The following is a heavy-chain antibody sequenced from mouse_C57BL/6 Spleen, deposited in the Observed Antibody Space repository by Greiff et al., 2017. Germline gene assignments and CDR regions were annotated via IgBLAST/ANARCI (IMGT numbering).Heavy chain of an antibody. D-gene: IGHD1-1*01. V-gene: IGHV1-76*01. CDR1: GYTFTDYY. CDR2: IYPGSGNT. J-gene: IGHJ3*01. Sequence: QVQLQQSGAELVRPGTSVKLSCKASGYTFTDYYINWVKQRPGQGLEWIARIYPGSGNTYYNEKFKGKATLTAEKSSSTAYMQLSILTSEDSAVYFCARGRYYGSSLAWFAYWGQGTLVTVSA. CDR3: ARGRYYGSSLAWFAY.